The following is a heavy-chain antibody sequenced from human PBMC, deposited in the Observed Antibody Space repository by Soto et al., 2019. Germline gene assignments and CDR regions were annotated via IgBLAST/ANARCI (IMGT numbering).Heavy chain of an antibody. CDR1: GFTFSNYA. J-gene: IGHJ4*02. CDR3: AKGTENIVLMVYAVLFDY. V-gene: IGHV3-30*18. Sequence: GGSLRLSCAASGFTFSNYAMHWVRQAPGKGLEWVAVVSYDGTREYYAESVKGRFTISRDNSKNTLFPQMSSLRAEDTAVYYCAKGTENIVLMVYAVLFDYWGQGTLVTVSS. D-gene: IGHD2-8*01. CDR2: VSYDGTRE.